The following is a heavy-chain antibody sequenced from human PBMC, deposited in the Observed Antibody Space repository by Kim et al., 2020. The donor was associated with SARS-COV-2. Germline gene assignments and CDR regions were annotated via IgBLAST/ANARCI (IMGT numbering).Heavy chain of an antibody. D-gene: IGHD3-10*01. CDR2: GT. Sequence: GTDYNPSLKSRVTISVDTSKNQFSLNLSSVTAADTAVYYCARARGLYYFDYWGQGTLVTVSS. J-gene: IGHJ4*02. V-gene: IGHV4-31*02. CDR3: ARARGLYYFDY.